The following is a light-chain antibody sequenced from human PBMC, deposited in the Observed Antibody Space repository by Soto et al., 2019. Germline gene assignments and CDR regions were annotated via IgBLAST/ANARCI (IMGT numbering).Light chain of an antibody. Sequence: ETVMTQSPATLSVSPGERATLSCRSSQSVSSNVAWYQQTPGQAPRLLIYWASTRATGIPDRFSGSGSGTEFTLTISSLQPEDFAVDYCQQYNNWPPVTFGQGTRLDIK. V-gene: IGKV3-15*01. CDR2: WAS. CDR1: QSVSSN. CDR3: QQYNNWPPVT. J-gene: IGKJ5*01.